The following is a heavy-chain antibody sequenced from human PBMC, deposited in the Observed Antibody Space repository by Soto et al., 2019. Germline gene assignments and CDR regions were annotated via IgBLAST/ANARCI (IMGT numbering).Heavy chain of an antibody. Sequence: ASVKVSCKASGYTFTGYYMHWVRQTPGQGLEWMGWINPNSGGTNYAQKCQGRVTMTRDTSISTAYMELSRLRSDDTAVYYCARDGVVVPAAHYYYYGMDVWGQGTTVTVSS. CDR3: ARDGVVVPAAHYYYYGMDV. V-gene: IGHV1-2*02. CDR2: INPNSGGT. CDR1: GYTFTGYY. J-gene: IGHJ6*02. D-gene: IGHD2-2*01.